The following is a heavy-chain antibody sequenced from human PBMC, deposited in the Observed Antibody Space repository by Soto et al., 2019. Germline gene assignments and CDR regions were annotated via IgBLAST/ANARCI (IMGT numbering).Heavy chain of an antibody. V-gene: IGHV1-3*05. CDR3: ARSSGYYLIDDF. CDR2: INAGNGNT. Sequence: QVQLVQSGAEEKKPGASVKVSCKASGYTFTSYAMPWVRQAPGQRLEWMGWINAGNGNTKYSQKFQGRVTITRDTAARTAYMELSSLISQDTGVYYCARSSGYYLIDDFWGQGTLVTVSS. J-gene: IGHJ4*02. CDR1: GYTFTSYA. D-gene: IGHD3-22*01.